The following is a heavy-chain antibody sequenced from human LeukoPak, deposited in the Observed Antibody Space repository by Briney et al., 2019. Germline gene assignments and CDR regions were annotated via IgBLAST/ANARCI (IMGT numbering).Heavy chain of an antibody. CDR1: GGTFSSYA. Sequence: GASVKVTCKASGGTFSSYAISWVRQAPGQGLEWMGGIIPIFGTANYAQKFQGRVTITADESTSTAYMELSSLRSEDTAVYYCARVVVATMSFDYWGQGTLVTVSS. J-gene: IGHJ4*02. V-gene: IGHV1-69*13. CDR2: IIPIFGTA. D-gene: IGHD5-12*01. CDR3: ARVVVATMSFDY.